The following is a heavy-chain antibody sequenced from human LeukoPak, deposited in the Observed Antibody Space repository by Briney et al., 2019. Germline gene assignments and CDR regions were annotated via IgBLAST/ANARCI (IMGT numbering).Heavy chain of an antibody. V-gene: IGHV1-46*01. J-gene: IGHJ5*02. Sequence: ASVKVSCKASGYTFTSYYMHWVRQAPGQGLEWMGIINPSGGSTSYAQKFQGRVTMTRDMSTSTAYMELSSLRSVDTAVYYCARDNSVGDTAWWFDPWGQGTLVTVSS. D-gene: IGHD1-26*01. CDR3: ARDNSVGDTAWWFDP. CDR2: INPSGGST. CDR1: GYTFTSYY.